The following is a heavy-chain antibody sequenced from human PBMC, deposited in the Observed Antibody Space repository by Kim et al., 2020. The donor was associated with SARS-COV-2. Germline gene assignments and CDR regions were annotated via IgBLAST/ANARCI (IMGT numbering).Heavy chain of an antibody. Sequence: GESLKISCKGSGYSFDNYWIGWVRQLPGKGLEWMGIIYPGDSHTRYGPSFQGQLTISADKSNSTAYLQWSSLSVSGTAFYFCARVHSGYDFYFDSWGQGTVVTVS. CDR2: IYPGDSHT. D-gene: IGHD5-12*01. V-gene: IGHV5-51*01. CDR3: ARVHSGYDFYFDS. J-gene: IGHJ4*02. CDR1: GYSFDNYW.